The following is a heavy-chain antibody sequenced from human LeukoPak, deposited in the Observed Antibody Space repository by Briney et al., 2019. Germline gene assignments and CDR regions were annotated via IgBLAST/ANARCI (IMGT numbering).Heavy chain of an antibody. Sequence: GGSLRLSCAASGFRFSDYYMSWIRQVPGRGLEWLSYIRGNTPTIYYADSVKGRFTISRDNDKNSLYLHMNSLRAEDTAVYYCARDHNNWNYGVIDLWGQGTLVSVSS. D-gene: IGHD1-7*01. CDR1: GFRFSDYY. CDR3: ARDHNNWNYGVIDL. V-gene: IGHV3-11*04. J-gene: IGHJ5*02. CDR2: IRGNTPTI.